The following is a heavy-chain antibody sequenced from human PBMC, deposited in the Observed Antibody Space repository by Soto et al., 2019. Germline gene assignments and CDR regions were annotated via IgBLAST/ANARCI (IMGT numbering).Heavy chain of an antibody. CDR1: GGTFSSYA. CDR2: IIPIFGTA. CDR3: AILTPGGDCYSPCPFDY. V-gene: IGHV1-69*13. J-gene: IGHJ4*02. D-gene: IGHD2-21*02. Sequence: SVKVSCKASGGTFSSYAISWVRQAPGQGLEWMGGIIPIFGTANYAQKFQGRVTITADESTSTAYMELSSLRSEDTAVYDCAILTPGGDCYSPCPFDYWGQGTLCTASS.